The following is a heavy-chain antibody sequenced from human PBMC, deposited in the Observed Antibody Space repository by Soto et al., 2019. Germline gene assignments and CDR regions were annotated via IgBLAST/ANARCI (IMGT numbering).Heavy chain of an antibody. D-gene: IGHD1-26*01. Sequence: ASVKVSCKASGDSFSRSTFSWVRQAPGQGLEWMGRFIPMLGIANYAQTFQGRVTITADKSTSTAYMDLSSLRSEDTAVYYCAADGLVGATMVQNTEAFDIWGQGTMVTVSS. CDR1: GDSFSRST. CDR2: FIPMLGIA. V-gene: IGHV1-69*02. J-gene: IGHJ3*02. CDR3: AADGLVGATMVQNTEAFDI.